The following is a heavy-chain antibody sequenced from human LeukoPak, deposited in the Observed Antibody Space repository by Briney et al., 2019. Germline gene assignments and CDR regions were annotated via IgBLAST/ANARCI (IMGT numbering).Heavy chain of an antibody. Sequence: GGSLRLSCAASGFTLSSYSMNWVRQAPGKGLEWVSSISSSSSHIYYADSVKGRFTISRDNAKNSLYLQMNSLRAEDTAVYYCGNPILPGALWGKGPLVTVSS. V-gene: IGHV3-21*01. J-gene: IGHJ4*02. D-gene: IGHD2-2*02. CDR2: ISSSSSHI. CDR1: GFTLSSYS. CDR3: GNPILPGAL.